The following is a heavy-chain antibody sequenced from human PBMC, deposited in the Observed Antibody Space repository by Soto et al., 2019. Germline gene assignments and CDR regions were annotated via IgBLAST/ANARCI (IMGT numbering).Heavy chain of an antibody. V-gene: IGHV3-48*01. Sequence: EVQLVESGGGLVQPGGSLRLSCAASGFTFSSYSMNWVRQAPGKGLEWVSFISSTSSTIYYADSVKGRFTISRDNAKNSLYLQMNSLRAEDTAVYYCARGGGYYGDYAWGQGTLVTVSS. J-gene: IGHJ5*02. CDR2: ISSTSSTI. CDR3: ARGGGYYGDYA. CDR1: GFTFSSYS. D-gene: IGHD4-17*01.